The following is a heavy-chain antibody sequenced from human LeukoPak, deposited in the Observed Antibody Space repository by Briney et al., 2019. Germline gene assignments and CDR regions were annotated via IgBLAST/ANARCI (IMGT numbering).Heavy chain of an antibody. J-gene: IGHJ4*02. D-gene: IGHD4-23*01. V-gene: IGHV3-66*04. CDR2: IYSGGST. Sequence: GGSRMLSCADYGLTVSWGYMSWVRQAPGKGLEWVSVIYSGGSTYYADSVRGRFTISRDKSENTLYLQVNSLRDEDTAVYYCARHDYGGNSGDYWGQGTLVTVSS. CDR3: ARHDYGGNSGDY. CDR1: GLTVSWGY.